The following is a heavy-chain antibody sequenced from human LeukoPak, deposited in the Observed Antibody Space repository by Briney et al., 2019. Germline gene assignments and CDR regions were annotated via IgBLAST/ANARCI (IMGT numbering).Heavy chain of an antibody. CDR1: GGSISSDSYY. CDR2: IYYSGST. J-gene: IGHJ4*02. V-gene: IGHV4-39*07. CDR3: ARGQGLLVPARAFGY. D-gene: IGHD2-2*01. Sequence: PSETLSLTCTVSGGSISSDSYYWAWIRQPPGKGLEWIASIYYSGSTYYNPSLKSRVTISVDTSKNQFSLKLSSVTAADTAVYYCARGQGLLVPARAFGYWGQGTLVTVSS.